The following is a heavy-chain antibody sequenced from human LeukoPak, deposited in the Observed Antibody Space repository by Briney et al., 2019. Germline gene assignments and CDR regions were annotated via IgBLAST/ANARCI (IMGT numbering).Heavy chain of an antibody. J-gene: IGHJ5*02. CDR3: ARASFWESPINWFAP. D-gene: IGHD3-16*01. CDR1: GYTFTGYY. Sequence: ASAKDSCKAPGYTFTGYYMHWGRQAPGQGRQWVGWINPNNGSSNYAQKFQGRVTMSRDRSISTAYMELNRMTSDETAVYYCARASFWESPINWFAPWGQGTLVTVSS. V-gene: IGHV1-2*02. CDR2: INPNNGSS.